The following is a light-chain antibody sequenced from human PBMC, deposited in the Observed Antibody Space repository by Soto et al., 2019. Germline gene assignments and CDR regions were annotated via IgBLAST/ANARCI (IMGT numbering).Light chain of an antibody. J-gene: IGKJ4*01. Sequence: LVSTQSPGTMSLSPGERATVSGMAIQSVTSSYLAWYHQKPGQAPRLLIYGASSRATGIPDRFSGSGSGTDFTITISRLESEDFAVYYCQQYNKWPPITFGGGTKVDI. V-gene: IGKV3-20*01. CDR2: GAS. CDR3: QQYNKWPPIT. CDR1: QSVTSSY.